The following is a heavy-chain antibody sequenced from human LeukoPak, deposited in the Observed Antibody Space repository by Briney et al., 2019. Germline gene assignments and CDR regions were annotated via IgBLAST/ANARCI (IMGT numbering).Heavy chain of an antibody. J-gene: IGHJ5*02. CDR2: IFYSGST. D-gene: IGHD6-19*01. CDR1: GGSISTSNYY. Sequence: SETLSLTCTVSGGSISTSNYYWGWIRQPPGKGLEWIGNIFYSGSTYYSPSLKSRVTISLDTSRNQFSLKLSSVTAADTAVYYCARETLTQWLVRGWFDPWGQGTLVTVSS. V-gene: IGHV4-39*07. CDR3: ARETLTQWLVRGWFDP.